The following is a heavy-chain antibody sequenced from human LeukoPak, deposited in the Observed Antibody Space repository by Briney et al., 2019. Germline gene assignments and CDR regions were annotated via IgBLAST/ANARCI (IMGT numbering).Heavy chain of an antibody. D-gene: IGHD4-17*01. V-gene: IGHV4/OR15-8*01. CDR3: ASLLTRYEGVTTKPVFDY. Sequence: PSETLSLICGISGDSINNHDWWSWVRQPPGKGLEWIAEIHDGGTPNYNPSLKSRVTISVDTSKNQFSLKLSSVTAADTAVYYCASLLTRYEGVTTKPVFDYWGQGTLVTVSS. J-gene: IGHJ4*02. CDR1: GDSINNHDW. CDR2: IHDGGTP.